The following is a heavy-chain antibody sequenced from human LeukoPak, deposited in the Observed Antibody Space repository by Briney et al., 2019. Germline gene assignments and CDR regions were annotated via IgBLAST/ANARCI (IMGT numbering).Heavy chain of an antibody. V-gene: IGHV4-59*01. CDR3: ARGGLSYYYMDV. J-gene: IGHJ6*03. CDR2: MYYSGST. CDR1: GGSIRSNY. Sequence: SETLSLTCTVSGGSIRSNYWSWIRQPPGKGLEWIGYMYYSGSTNYNPSLKSRVTISVDTSKNQFSLKLSSVTAADTAVYYCARGGLSYYYMDVWGKGTTVTISS.